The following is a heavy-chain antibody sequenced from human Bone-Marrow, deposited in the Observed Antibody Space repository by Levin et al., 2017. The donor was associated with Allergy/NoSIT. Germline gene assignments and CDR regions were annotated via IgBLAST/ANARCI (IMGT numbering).Heavy chain of an antibody. J-gene: IGHJ2*01. CDR2: IIPILGIA. CDR1: GGTFSSYT. V-gene: IGHV1-69*04. Sequence: SVKVSCKASGGTFSSYTISWVRQAPGQGLEWMGRIIPILGIANYAQKFQGRVTITADKSTSTAYVELSSLRSEDTAVYYCARDPLGGGVRYFDLWGRGTLVTVSS. D-gene: IGHD1-26*01. CDR3: ARDPLGGGVRYFDL.